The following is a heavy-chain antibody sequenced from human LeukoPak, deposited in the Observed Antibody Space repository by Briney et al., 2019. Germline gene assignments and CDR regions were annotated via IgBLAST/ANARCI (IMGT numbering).Heavy chain of an antibody. CDR2: IYYSGST. CDR3: ARRGSGSWWVFDY. J-gene: IGHJ4*02. D-gene: IGHD6-19*01. Sequence: SETLSLTCTVSGGSLSSYYWSWIRQPPGKGLEWIGYIYYSGSTNYNPSLKSRVTISVDTSKNQFSVKQISVTAADTAVYYCARRGSGSWWVFDYWGQGTLVTVSS. CDR1: GGSLSSYY. V-gene: IGHV4-59*01.